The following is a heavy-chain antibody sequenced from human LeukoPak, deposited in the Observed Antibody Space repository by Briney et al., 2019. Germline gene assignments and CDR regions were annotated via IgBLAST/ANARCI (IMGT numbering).Heavy chain of an antibody. CDR3: ARATFIVEATTTGAFDV. V-gene: IGHV3-21*06. D-gene: IGHD3-22*01. J-gene: IGHJ3*01. CDR2: ISSSGRYL. Sequence: GGSLRLSCAASGFTFSSHDMNWVRQAPGKGLEWVSSISSSGRYLYYADSVRGRFTISRDNAKNSLYLELNSLRAEDTAIYYCARATFIVEATTTGAFDVWGQGTLVTVSS. CDR1: GFTFSSHD.